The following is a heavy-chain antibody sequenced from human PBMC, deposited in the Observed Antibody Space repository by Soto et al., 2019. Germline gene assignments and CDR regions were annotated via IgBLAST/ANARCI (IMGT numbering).Heavy chain of an antibody. CDR3: ARKYKSGYYNCFDP. D-gene: IGHD3-22*01. J-gene: IGHJ5*02. CDR2: IFPSDSDT. V-gene: IGHV5-51*01. Sequence: GESLKISCRTSGYRFTSYWIAWVRQMPGKGLVWMGIIFPSDSDTRYSPSFQGQVTISADRSTSIVFLQWPTLMASDTAVYFCARKYKSGYYNCFDPYGQGTLVAVSS. CDR1: GYRFTSYW.